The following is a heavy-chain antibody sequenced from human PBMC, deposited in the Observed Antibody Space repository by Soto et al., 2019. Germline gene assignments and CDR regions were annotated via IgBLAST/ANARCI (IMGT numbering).Heavy chain of an antibody. CDR3: ASLAALGYCSGGSCLPTGY. J-gene: IGHJ4*02. CDR1: GGSISSSNW. D-gene: IGHD2-15*01. V-gene: IGHV4-4*02. Sequence: QVQLQESGPGLVKPSGTLSLTCAVSGGSISSSNWWSWVRQPPGKGLEWIGEIYHSGSTNYNPSLKSHVTISVDKSKNQFSLKLSSVTAADTAVYYCASLAALGYCSGGSCLPTGYWGQGTLVTVSS. CDR2: IYHSGST.